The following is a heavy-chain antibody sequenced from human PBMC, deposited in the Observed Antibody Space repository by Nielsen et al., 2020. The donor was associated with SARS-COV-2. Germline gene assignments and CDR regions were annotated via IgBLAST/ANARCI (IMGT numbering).Heavy chain of an antibody. CDR2: IIPILGIA. J-gene: IGHJ4*02. D-gene: IGHD2-15*01. V-gene: IGHV1-69*04. CDR3: ATVVVVAATRSYYFDY. CDR1: GGTFSSYA. Sequence: SVKVFCKASGGTFSSYAISWVRQAPGQGLEWMGRIIPILGIANYAQKFQGRVTITADKSTSTAYMELSSLRSEDTAVYYCATVVVVAATRSYYFDYWGQGTLVTVSS.